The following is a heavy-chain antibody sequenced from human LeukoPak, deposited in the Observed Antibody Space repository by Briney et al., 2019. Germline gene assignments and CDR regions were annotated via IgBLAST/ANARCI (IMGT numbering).Heavy chain of an antibody. CDR1: GFIFSDYG. D-gene: IGHD5-12*01. J-gene: IGHJ4*02. Sequence: GGSLRLSCAASGFIFSDYGMHWVRQAPGKGVEWVAFIRYDGSQKYYANSVKGRFTIFRDDSRNTIYLQMNSLMVEDTAVYYCAKFGKLEYSGYDRYYFDYWGQGTLVTVSS. CDR3: AKFGKLEYSGYDRYYFDY. V-gene: IGHV3-30*02. CDR2: IRYDGSQK.